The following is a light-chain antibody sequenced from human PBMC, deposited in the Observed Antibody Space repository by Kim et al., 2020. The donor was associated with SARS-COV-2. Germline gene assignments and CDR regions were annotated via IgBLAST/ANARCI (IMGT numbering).Light chain of an antibody. CDR1: KLGDKY. V-gene: IGLV3-1*01. J-gene: IGLJ2*01. Sequence: SYELTQPPSVSVSPGQTASITCSGDKLGDKYACWYQQKPGQSSVLVIYQDSKRPSGIPERFSGSNSGNTATLTISGTQAMDEADYYCQAWDSSTALVFGG. CDR3: QAWDSSTALV. CDR2: QDS.